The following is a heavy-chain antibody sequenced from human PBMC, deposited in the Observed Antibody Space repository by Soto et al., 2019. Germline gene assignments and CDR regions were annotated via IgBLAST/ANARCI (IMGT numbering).Heavy chain of an antibody. CDR2: IYPGDSDT. D-gene: IGHD6-19*01. Sequence: GASLKISCKGSGYSFSSYWIGWVRQMPGKGLEWMGIIYPGDSDTRYSPSFQGQVTISADKSISTAYLQWSSLKASDTAMYYCASLAVAGNDAFDIWGQGTMVTVSS. V-gene: IGHV5-51*01. J-gene: IGHJ3*02. CDR1: GYSFSSYW. CDR3: ASLAVAGNDAFDI.